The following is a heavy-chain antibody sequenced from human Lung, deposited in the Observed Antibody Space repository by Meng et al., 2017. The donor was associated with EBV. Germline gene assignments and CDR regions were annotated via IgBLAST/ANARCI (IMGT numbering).Heavy chain of an antibody. CDR2: TNENGGIT. CDR3: SRDLVGSDDV. Sequence: VALGCLGVGFVQPGGSRSPFCATSGFRFSRYWMHWVRPVPGKGLVWVSRTNENGGITNYADSVKGRFTISRDNTKNTLYLQMNSLRVEDTAVYFCSRDLVGSDDVWGQGTLVTVSS. D-gene: IGHD5-24*01. J-gene: IGHJ4*02. V-gene: IGHV3-74*01. CDR1: GFRFSRYW.